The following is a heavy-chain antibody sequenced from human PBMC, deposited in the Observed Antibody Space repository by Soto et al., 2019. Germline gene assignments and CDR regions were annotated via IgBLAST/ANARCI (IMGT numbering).Heavy chain of an antibody. J-gene: IGHJ3*02. D-gene: IGHD5-12*01. CDR2: ISSSSSYI. CDR1: GFTFSSYS. V-gene: IGHV3-21*01. Sequence: GGSLRLSCAASGFTFSSYSMNWVRQAPGKGLEWVSSISSSSSYIYYADSAKGRFTISRDNAKNSLYLQMNSLRDEDTAVYYCVRESADASGSYDAFDIGGEGTMVTASS. CDR3: VRESADASGSYDAFDI.